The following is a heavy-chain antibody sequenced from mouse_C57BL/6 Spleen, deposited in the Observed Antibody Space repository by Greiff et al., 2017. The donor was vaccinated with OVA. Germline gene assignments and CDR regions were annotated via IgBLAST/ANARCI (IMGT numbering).Heavy chain of an antibody. J-gene: IGHJ3*01. V-gene: IGHV3-6*01. CDR2: ISYDGSN. CDR1: GYSITSGYY. Sequence: EVKVEESGPGLVKPSQSLSLTCSVTGYSITSGYYWNWIRQFPGNKLEWMGYISYDGSNNYNPSLKNRISITRDTSKNQFFLKLNSVTTEDTATYYCARGGLLGTVFAYWGQGTLVTVSA. D-gene: IGHD3-1*01. CDR3: ARGGLLGTVFAY.